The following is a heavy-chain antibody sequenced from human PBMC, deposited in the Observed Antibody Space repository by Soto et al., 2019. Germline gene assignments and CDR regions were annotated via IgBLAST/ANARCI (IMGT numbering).Heavy chain of an antibody. CDR3: ARDRWGCSWDY. CDR2: IYSGGST. V-gene: IGHV3-53*04. CDR1: GFTVSSNY. D-gene: IGHD2-8*02. J-gene: IGHJ4*02. Sequence: EVQLVESGGGLVQPGGSLRLSCAASGFTVSSNYMSWVRQAPGKGLEWVSVIYSGGSTYYADSVKGRFTISRHNSKNTLDLKMNSLRAEDTAVDYCARDRWGCSWDYWGQGTLVTVSS.